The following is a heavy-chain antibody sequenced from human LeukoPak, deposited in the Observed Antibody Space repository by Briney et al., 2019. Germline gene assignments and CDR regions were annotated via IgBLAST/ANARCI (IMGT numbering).Heavy chain of an antibody. CDR3: ARDSSGWSGAFATDAFDI. J-gene: IGHJ3*02. V-gene: IGHV3-21*01. D-gene: IGHD6-19*01. CDR1: GFTFSSYS. CDR2: ISSTSSYI. Sequence: GGSLRLSCAASGFTFSSYSMNWVRQAPGKGLEWVSYISSTSSYIYYADSVKGRFTISRDNVKNSLYLQMNSLRAEDTAVYYCARDSSGWSGAFATDAFDIWGQGTMVTVSS.